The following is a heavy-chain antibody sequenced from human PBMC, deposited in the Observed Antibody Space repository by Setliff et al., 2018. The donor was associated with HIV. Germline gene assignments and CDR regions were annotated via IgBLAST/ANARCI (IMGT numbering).Heavy chain of an antibody. Sequence: VKVSCKASGYRFNTYGISWVRQAPGQGLEWMGWISPYNGDTRFAQSLQGRVTLTTDTSTNTAYMEMRTLRSDDTAVYYCVRGVTRDISGYYRDEYFQHWGQGTPFTVSS. J-gene: IGHJ1*01. CDR3: VRGVTRDISGYYRDEYFQH. CDR2: ISPYNGDT. CDR1: GYRFNTYG. D-gene: IGHD3-22*01. V-gene: IGHV1-18*01.